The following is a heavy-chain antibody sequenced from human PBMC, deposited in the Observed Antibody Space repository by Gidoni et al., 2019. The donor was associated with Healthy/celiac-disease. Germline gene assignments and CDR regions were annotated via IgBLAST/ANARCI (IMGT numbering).Heavy chain of an antibody. CDR3: ARGYDSSGYWAF. CDR1: GGSISSYY. J-gene: IGHJ4*02. D-gene: IGHD3-22*01. Sequence: QVQLQESGPGLVKPSETLSLTCPVSGGSISSYYWSWIRQPPGKGLEWIGYIYYSGSTNYNPSLKSRVTISVDTSKNQFSLKLSSVTAADTAVYYCARGYDSSGYWAFGGQGTLVTVSS. V-gene: IGHV4-59*01. CDR2: IYYSGST.